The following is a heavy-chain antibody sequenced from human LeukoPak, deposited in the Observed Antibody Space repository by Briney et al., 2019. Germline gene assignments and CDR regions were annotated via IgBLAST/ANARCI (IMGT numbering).Heavy chain of an antibody. V-gene: IGHV3-21*04. Sequence: GGSLRLSCAASGFTFSSYSMNWVRQAPGKGLEWVSSISSSSSSYIYYADSVKGRFTISRDNSKITLYLQMNSLRAEDTAVYYCVKDIGYCSSTSCSPEWYFDYWGQGTLVTVSS. D-gene: IGHD2-2*01. J-gene: IGHJ4*02. CDR1: GFTFSSYS. CDR3: VKDIGYCSSTSCSPEWYFDY. CDR2: ISSSSSSYI.